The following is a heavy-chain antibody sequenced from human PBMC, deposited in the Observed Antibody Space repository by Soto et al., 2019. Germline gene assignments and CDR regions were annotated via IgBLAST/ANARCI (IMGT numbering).Heavy chain of an antibody. V-gene: IGHV3-53*01. D-gene: IGHD3-3*01. CDR2: IYSGGST. CDR1: GFTVSSNY. CDR3: ARGIRFLELLLPADYYYGMDV. Sequence: PGGSLRLSCAASGFTVSSNYMSWVRQAPGKGLEWVSVIYSGGSTYYADSVKGRFTISRDNSKNTLYLQMNSLRAEDTAVYYCARGIRFLELLLPADYYYGMDVWGPGATVTVSS. J-gene: IGHJ6*02.